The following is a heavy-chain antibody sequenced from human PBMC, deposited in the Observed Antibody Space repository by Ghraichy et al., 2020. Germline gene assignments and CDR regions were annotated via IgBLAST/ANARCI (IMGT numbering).Heavy chain of an antibody. CDR1: GFTFSSYA. CDR2: ISGRGDNT. V-gene: IGHV3-23*01. CDR3: AKAGMTTTGGNPYYYAMDV. D-gene: IGHD1-1*01. J-gene: IGHJ6*02. Sequence: GESLRLSCAGSGFTFSSYAMSWVRQTPGKGPDWVSTISGRGDNTHYADSVRGRFTISRDNSKNTLYLEMNSLRAEDAALYYCAKAGMTTTGGNPYYYAMDVWGQGTTVTVSS.